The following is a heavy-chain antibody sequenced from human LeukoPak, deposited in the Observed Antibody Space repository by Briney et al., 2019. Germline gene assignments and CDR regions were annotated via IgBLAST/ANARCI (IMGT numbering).Heavy chain of an antibody. D-gene: IGHD3-10*01. J-gene: IGHJ4*02. CDR3: ARDPSIYGSGSTRGY. Sequence: GGSLRLSCAASGFTFDDYGMSWVRQAPGKGLEWVSGINWNGGSTGYADSVKGRFTISRDNAKNSLYLQMNSLRAEDTALYCCARDPSIYGSGSTRGYWGQGTLVTVPS. V-gene: IGHV3-20*04. CDR2: INWNGGST. CDR1: GFTFDDYG.